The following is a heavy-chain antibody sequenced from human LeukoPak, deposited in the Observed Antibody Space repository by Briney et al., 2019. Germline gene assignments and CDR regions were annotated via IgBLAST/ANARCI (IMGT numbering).Heavy chain of an antibody. V-gene: IGHV3-53*01. CDR2: IYSGGST. CDR3: ARSHSGSYYAGFDY. Sequence: GGSLRLSCAASGFTVSSNCMSWVRQAPGKGLEWVSVIYSGGSTYYADSVKGRFTISRDNSKNTLCLQMNSLRAEDTAVYYCARSHSGSYYAGFDYWGQGTLVTVSS. CDR1: GFTVSSNC. D-gene: IGHD1-26*01. J-gene: IGHJ4*02.